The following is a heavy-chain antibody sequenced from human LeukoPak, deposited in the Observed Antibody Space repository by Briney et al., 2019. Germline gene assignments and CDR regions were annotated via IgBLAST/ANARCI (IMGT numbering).Heavy chain of an antibody. Sequence: ATVKVSCKASGYTFTGYYMHWVRQAPGQGLEWMGWINPNSGGTNYAQKFQGRVTMTRDTSISTAYMELSRLRSDDTAVYYCARGPDTAMVKGFDYWGQGTLVTVSS. CDR3: ARGPDTAMVKGFDY. CDR1: GYTFTGYY. CDR2: INPNSGGT. J-gene: IGHJ4*02. D-gene: IGHD5-18*01. V-gene: IGHV1-2*02.